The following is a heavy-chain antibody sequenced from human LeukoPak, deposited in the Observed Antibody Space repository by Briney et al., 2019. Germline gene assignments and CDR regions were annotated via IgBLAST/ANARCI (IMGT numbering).Heavy chain of an antibody. J-gene: IGHJ4*02. CDR1: GFIFNNYA. CDR2: IKTKTEGGTT. CDR3: ASYGSGSHDY. V-gene: IGHV3-15*01. Sequence: GGSLRLSCEASGFIFNNYAMSWVRQAPGKGLEWVGRIKTKTEGGTTDYAAPVKGRFTISRDDSKNTVYLQMNSLKTEDTAVYYCASYGSGSHDYWGQGSLVTVSS. D-gene: IGHD3-10*01.